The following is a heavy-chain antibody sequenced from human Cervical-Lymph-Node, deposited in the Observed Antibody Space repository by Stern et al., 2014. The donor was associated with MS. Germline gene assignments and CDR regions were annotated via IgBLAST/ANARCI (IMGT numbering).Heavy chain of an antibody. V-gene: IGHV4-59*01. Sequence: QLQLQESGPGLVKPSETLSLTCTVSGGSFDNSYWTWIRQPPGKGLEWVGYISYSGRTTYNPSLKSRVTISVDTSKNQFSLRLNSVTTADTAVYYCARDYGDYGYYGMDVWGRGTTVTISS. CDR1: GGSFDNSY. J-gene: IGHJ6*02. CDR2: ISYSGRT. D-gene: IGHD4-17*01. CDR3: ARDYGDYGYYGMDV.